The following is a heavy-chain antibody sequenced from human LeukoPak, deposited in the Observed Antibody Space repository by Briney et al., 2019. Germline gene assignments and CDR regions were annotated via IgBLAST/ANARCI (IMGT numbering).Heavy chain of an antibody. CDR1: GFTFSSYG. J-gene: IGHJ4*02. CDR2: IRYDGSNK. D-gene: IGHD4-17*01. CDR3: AKDPARIYGDNGHGYFDY. Sequence: GGSLRLSCAASGFTFSSYGMHWVRQAPGKGLEWVAFIRYDGSNKYYADSVKGRFTISRDNSKNTLYLQMNSLRAEDTAVYYCAKDPARIYGDNGHGYFDYWGQGTLVTVSS. V-gene: IGHV3-30*02.